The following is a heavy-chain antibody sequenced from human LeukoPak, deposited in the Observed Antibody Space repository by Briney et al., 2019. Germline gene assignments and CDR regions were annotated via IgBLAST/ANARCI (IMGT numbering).Heavy chain of an antibody. Sequence: ASVKVSCKASGYTFTSYAMHWVRQAPGQRLEWMGWINAGNGNTRYSQKLQGRVTITRDTSANTDYMELSSLRSGDTAVYYCARDDWNYKFTIHSYYYGMDVWGQGTTVTVSS. CDR1: GYTFTSYA. D-gene: IGHD1-7*01. CDR2: INAGNGNT. V-gene: IGHV1-3*01. J-gene: IGHJ6*02. CDR3: ARDDWNYKFTIHSYYYGMDV.